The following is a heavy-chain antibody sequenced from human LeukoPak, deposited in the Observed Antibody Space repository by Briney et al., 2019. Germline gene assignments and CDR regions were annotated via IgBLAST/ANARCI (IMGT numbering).Heavy chain of an antibody. Sequence: QPGGSLRLSCAASGFTFSNYDMHWVRQAPGKGLEWVAFIRYDGSNKYYADSVKGRFTFSRDNSKNTLYLQMNSLRAEDTAVYYCAKDMARRIAGKWLGDYWGQGTLVTVSS. CDR1: GFTFSNYD. J-gene: IGHJ4*02. CDR2: IRYDGSNK. D-gene: IGHD6-19*01. V-gene: IGHV3-30*02. CDR3: AKDMARRIAGKWLGDY.